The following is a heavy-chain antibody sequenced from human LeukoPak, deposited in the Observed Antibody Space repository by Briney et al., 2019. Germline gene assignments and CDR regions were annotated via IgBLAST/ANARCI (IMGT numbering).Heavy chain of an antibody. CDR2: INPDSGGT. CDR1: GYTFTGYY. J-gene: IGHJ4*02. D-gene: IGHD6-13*01. CDR3: ARDLGGSSWYPVDY. V-gene: IGHV1-2*02. Sequence: ASVKVSCKASGYTFTGYYMHWVRQAPGQGLEWMGWINPDSGGTNYAQKFQGRVTMTRDTSISTAYMELSRLRSDDTAVYYCARDLGGSSWYPVDYWGQGTLVIVSS.